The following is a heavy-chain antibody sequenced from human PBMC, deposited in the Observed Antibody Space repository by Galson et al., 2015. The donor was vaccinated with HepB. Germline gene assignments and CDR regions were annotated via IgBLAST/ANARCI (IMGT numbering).Heavy chain of an antibody. J-gene: IGHJ6*02. Sequence: SVKVSCKASGGTFSSSAISWVRQAPGQGLEWMGGIIPIFGTANYAQKFQGRVTITADESTSTAYMELSSLRSEDTAVYYCARTDSSSSKLDYYYYGMDVWGQGTTVTVSS. CDR1: GGTFSSSA. V-gene: IGHV1-69*13. D-gene: IGHD6-6*01. CDR2: IIPIFGTA. CDR3: ARTDSSSSKLDYYYYGMDV.